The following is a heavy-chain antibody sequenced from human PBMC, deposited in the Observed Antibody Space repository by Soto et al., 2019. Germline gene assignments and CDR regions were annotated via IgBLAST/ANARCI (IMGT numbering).Heavy chain of an antibody. V-gene: IGHV1-2*04. D-gene: IGHD6-13*01. CDR2: INCNTGDT. Sequence: GASVKVSCKASGYTFTAYYIHWVRQAPGQGLEWMGWINCNTGDTNYAQKFQGWVTMTRDTSINTAYMEVSRLRYDDTALYYCARVSSSYLGALCMDVWGQGTTVTVSS. CDR3: ARVSSSYLGALCMDV. J-gene: IGHJ6*02. CDR1: GYTFTAYY.